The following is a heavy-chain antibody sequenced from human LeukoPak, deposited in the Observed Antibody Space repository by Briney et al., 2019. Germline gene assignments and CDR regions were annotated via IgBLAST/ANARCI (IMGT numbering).Heavy chain of an antibody. CDR2: IDWDDDE. J-gene: IGHJ4*02. CDR3: ARIIAGPDYFDY. D-gene: IGHD2-21*01. CDR1: GGSISSYYW. Sequence: TLSLTCTVSGGSISSYYWSWIRQPPGKALEWLARIDWDDDEYYSTSLKTRLTISKDTSKNQVVLTMTNMDPVDTATYYCARIIAGPDYFDYWGQGTLVTVSS. V-gene: IGHV2-70*11.